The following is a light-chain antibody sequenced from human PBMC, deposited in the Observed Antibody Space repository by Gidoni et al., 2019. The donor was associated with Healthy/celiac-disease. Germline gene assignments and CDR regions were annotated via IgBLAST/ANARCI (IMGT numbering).Light chain of an antibody. J-gene: IGKJ3*01. CDR3: QQYDNLPFT. Sequence: DIQMTQSPSSLSASVGDRVTIPCQASQDISNSLNWYQQKPGKAPKLLIYDASNLETGVPSRFSGSGSGTDFTFTISSLQPEDIATYYCQQYDNLPFTFGPGTKVDIK. CDR2: DAS. V-gene: IGKV1-33*01. CDR1: QDISNS.